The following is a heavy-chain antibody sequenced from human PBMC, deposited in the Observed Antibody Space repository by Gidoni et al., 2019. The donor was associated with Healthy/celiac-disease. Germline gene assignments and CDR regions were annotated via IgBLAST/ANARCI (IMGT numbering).Heavy chain of an antibody. CDR3: AREGEGDIVVVPAAMSYYYYYGMDV. CDR2: ISSSGSTI. CDR1: GFPFSSYE. J-gene: IGHJ6*02. D-gene: IGHD2-2*01. Sequence: EVQLVESGGGLVQPGGSLRLSCAASGFPFSSYEMNWVRQAPGKGLEWVSYISSSGSTIYYADSVKGRFTISRDNAKNSLYLQMNSLRAEDTAVYYCAREGEGDIVVVPAAMSYYYYYGMDVWGQGTTVTVSS. V-gene: IGHV3-48*03.